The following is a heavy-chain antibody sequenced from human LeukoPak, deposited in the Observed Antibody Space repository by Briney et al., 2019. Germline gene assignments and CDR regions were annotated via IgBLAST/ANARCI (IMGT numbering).Heavy chain of an antibody. J-gene: IGHJ4*01. Sequence: HPGGSLRLSCAASGFTFSSYSMHWVRQAPGKGLEWVAVISYDGSNKYYADSVKGRFTISRDNSNNTLYLQMNSLRAEDTAVYYCAKVDGGTPSGWNGDDYWGHGTLVTVSS. CDR2: ISYDGSNK. CDR1: GFTFSSYS. D-gene: IGHD6-19*01. CDR3: AKVDGGTPSGWNGDDY. V-gene: IGHV3-30-3*01.